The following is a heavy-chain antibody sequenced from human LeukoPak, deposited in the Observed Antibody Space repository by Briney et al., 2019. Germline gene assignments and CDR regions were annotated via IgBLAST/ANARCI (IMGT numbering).Heavy chain of an antibody. D-gene: IGHD3-10*01. CDR1: GYTFTSYG. V-gene: IGHV1-18*01. CDR2: ISAYNGNT. Sequence: ASVKVSCKASGYTFTSYGISWVRQAPGQGLEWMGWISAYNGNTNYAQKLQGRVTMTTDTSTSTAYMELRSLRSDDTAVYYCVRVGSLLWFGELSHDYWGQGTLVTVSS. CDR3: VRVGSLLWFGELSHDY. J-gene: IGHJ4*02.